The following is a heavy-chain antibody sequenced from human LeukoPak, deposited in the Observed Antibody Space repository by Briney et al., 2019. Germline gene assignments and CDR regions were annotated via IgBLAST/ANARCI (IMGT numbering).Heavy chain of an antibody. D-gene: IGHD2-15*01. V-gene: IGHV4-61*01. CDR2: IYYSGST. CDR1: GGSISSSSYY. J-gene: IGHJ3*02. Sequence: PSETLSLSCTVSGGSISSSSYYWSWIRQPPGKGLEWIGYIYYSGSTNYNPSLKSRVTISVDTSKNQFSLKLSSVTAADTAVYYCARDPGSGDAFDIWGQGTMVTVSS. CDR3: ARDPGSGDAFDI.